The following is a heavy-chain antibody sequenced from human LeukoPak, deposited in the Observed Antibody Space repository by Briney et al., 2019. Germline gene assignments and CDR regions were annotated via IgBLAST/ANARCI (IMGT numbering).Heavy chain of an antibody. J-gene: IGHJ4*02. CDR3: ARDLYPVGDGYPIWGY. Sequence: GGSQRLSCAASGFTFSSYAMSWVRQAPGKGLEWVANIKQDGSEKYYMDSVKGRFTISRDNAKNSLYLQMNSLRAEDTAVYYCARDLYPVGDGYPIWGYWGQGTLVTVSS. V-gene: IGHV3-7*01. D-gene: IGHD5-24*01. CDR2: IKQDGSEK. CDR1: GFTFSSYA.